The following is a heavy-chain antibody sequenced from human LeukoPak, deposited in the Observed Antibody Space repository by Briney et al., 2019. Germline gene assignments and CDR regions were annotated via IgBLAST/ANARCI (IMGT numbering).Heavy chain of an antibody. Sequence: GASVKVSCKASGYTFTGYFIHWVRQSPGQGLEWMGWINPNSGGTNFAQKFHGRVAMTRDTSISTAYMELSRLTSDDTALYYCARGSYFDFWGQGTMVTVSS. CDR1: GYTFTGYF. J-gene: IGHJ3*01. D-gene: IGHD3-10*01. CDR3: ARGSYFDF. CDR2: INPNSGGT. V-gene: IGHV1-2*02.